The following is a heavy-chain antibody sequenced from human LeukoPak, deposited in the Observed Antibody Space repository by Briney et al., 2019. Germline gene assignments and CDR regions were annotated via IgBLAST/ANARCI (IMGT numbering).Heavy chain of an antibody. D-gene: IGHD4-17*01. J-gene: IGHJ4*02. V-gene: IGHV3-48*03. Sequence: PGGSLRLSCAASGFSFGGYQMHWVRQAPGNGLEWVSSISTTGATTYDGDSVRGRFTIPRDNAKNSVSLQMNNLRAADTAVYYCARGDDYGDNAIMYWGQGTLVTVSS. CDR2: ISTTGATT. CDR1: GFSFGGYQ. CDR3: ARGDDYGDNAIMY.